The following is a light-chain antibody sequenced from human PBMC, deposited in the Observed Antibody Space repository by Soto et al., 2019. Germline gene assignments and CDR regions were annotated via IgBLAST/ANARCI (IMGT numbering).Light chain of an antibody. J-gene: IGKJ1*01. V-gene: IGKV3-20*01. CDR3: QQYGSSWT. Sequence: EIVLTQSPGTLSLSPGERATLSCRASQSVSSSYLAWYQQKPGQAPRLLIYGASSRATGIPDRFSGSGSGTDVNLTISRLEPEDFAVYYCQQYGSSWTFGQGTKVEIK. CDR1: QSVSSSY. CDR2: GAS.